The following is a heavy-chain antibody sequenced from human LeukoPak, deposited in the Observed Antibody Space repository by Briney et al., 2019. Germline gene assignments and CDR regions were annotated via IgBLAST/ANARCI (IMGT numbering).Heavy chain of an antibody. D-gene: IGHD3-10*01. Sequence: ASVKVSCKASGGTFSSYAISWVRQAPGQGLEWMGGIIPIFGTANYAQKFQGRVTITADESTSTAYMELSSLRSEDTAVYYCARATRWLGEIPYYFDYWGQGTLVTVSS. V-gene: IGHV1-69*13. CDR1: GGTFSSYA. CDR2: IIPIFGTA. CDR3: ARATRWLGEIPYYFDY. J-gene: IGHJ4*02.